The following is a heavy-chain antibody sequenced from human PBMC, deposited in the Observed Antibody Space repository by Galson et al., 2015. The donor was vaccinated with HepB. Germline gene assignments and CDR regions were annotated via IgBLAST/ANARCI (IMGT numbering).Heavy chain of an antibody. Sequence: SLRLSCAASGFSFSNIWMGWVRQAPGKGPEWVGSIKEDGSERFYLDSGRGRFTISRDNTKNSVYLPMNNLGAEDTAVYYCTGYRGIWGQGTLVTVSS. CDR3: TGYRGI. CDR2: IKEDGSER. D-gene: IGHD6-13*01. CDR1: GFSFSNIW. V-gene: IGHV3-7*03. J-gene: IGHJ4*02.